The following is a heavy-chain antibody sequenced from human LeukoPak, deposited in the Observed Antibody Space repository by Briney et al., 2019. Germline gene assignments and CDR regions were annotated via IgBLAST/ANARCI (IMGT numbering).Heavy chain of an antibody. CDR3: TRGVGGTAIGVGAQAFDI. D-gene: IGHD2-21*02. Sequence: ASVKVSCKASGYTFTSNYMYWVRQAPGQGLEWMGIINPSGGTTRYAQKFQGRVTMTRDTSTSTLYMELSSLRSEDTAVYYCTRGVGGTAIGVGAQAFDIWGQGTMGTVSS. J-gene: IGHJ3*02. CDR1: GYTFTSNY. V-gene: IGHV1-46*03. CDR2: INPSGGTT.